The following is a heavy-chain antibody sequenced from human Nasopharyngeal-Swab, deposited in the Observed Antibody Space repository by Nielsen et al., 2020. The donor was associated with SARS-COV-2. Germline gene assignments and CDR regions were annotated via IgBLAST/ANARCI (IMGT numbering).Heavy chain of an antibody. Sequence: WVRQAPLQFLYWMGGIIPIFGTANYAQKFQGRVKINEDESTRTAYMELSSLRSEDTAVYYWALITMVRGVTAGQLDPWGQGTLVTVSS. J-gene: IGHJ5*02. D-gene: IGHD3-10*01. V-gene: IGHV1-69*01. CDR2: IIPIFGTA. CDR3: ALITMVRGVTAGQLDP.